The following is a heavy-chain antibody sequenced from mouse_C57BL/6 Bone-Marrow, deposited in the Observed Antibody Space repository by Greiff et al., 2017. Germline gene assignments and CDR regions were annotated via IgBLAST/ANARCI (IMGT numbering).Heavy chain of an antibody. CDR2: INPGSGGT. CDR1: GYAFTNYL. V-gene: IGHV1-54*01. CDR3: ARSGLYYGSSYGWFAY. Sequence: LQESGAELVRPGTSVKVSCKASGYAFTNYLIEWVKQRPGQGLEWIGVINPGSGGTNYNEKFKGKATLTADKSSSTAYMQLSSLTSEDSAVYFCARSGLYYGSSYGWFAYWGQGTLVTVSA. J-gene: IGHJ3*01. D-gene: IGHD1-1*01.